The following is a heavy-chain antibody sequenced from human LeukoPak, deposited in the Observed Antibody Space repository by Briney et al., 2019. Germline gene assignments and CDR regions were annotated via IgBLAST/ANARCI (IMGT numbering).Heavy chain of an antibody. V-gene: IGHV1-46*01. CDR3: ARAQGGSGYYGTFDY. CDR1: GYTFTSYY. J-gene: IGHJ4*02. D-gene: IGHD3-10*01. CDR2: INPSGGSA. Sequence: ASVKVSCKASGYTFTSYYMHWVRQAPGQGLEWMGIINPSGGSASYAQKLQGRVTMTRDTSTSTVYMELSSLRSEDTAVYYCARAQGGSGYYGTFDYWGQGTLVTVSS.